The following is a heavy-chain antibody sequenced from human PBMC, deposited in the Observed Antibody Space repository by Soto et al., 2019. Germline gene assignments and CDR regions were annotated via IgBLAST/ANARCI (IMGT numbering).Heavy chain of an antibody. V-gene: IGHV3-30*18. D-gene: IGHD6-19*01. CDR3: AKSGSGWWAAY. J-gene: IGHJ4*02. CDR2: ISYDGRNE. CDR1: GFIFSSYA. Sequence: QVQLVESGGGVVQPGGSLRLSCAASGFIFSSYAMHWVREAPGKGLEWVAVISYDGRNEYYTDSVKGRFTISRDNSKITLYLQMNSLRPEDAAVYYCAKSGSGWWAAYWGQGTLVTVSS.